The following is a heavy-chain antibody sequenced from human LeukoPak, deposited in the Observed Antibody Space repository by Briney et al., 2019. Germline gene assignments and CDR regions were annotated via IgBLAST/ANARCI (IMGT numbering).Heavy chain of an antibody. CDR2: IYYSGST. Sequence: KSSETLSLTCTVSGGSISSYYWSWIRQPPGKGLEWIGYIYYSGSTNYNPSLKSRVTISVDTSKNQFSLKLSSVTAADTAVYYCARGHYHYDSSGYTEYFQHWGQGTLVTVSS. J-gene: IGHJ1*01. CDR1: GGSISSYY. CDR3: ARGHYHYDSSGYTEYFQH. D-gene: IGHD3-22*01. V-gene: IGHV4-59*01.